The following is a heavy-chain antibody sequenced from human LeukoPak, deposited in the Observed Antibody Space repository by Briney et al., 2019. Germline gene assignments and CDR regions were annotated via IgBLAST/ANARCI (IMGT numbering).Heavy chain of an antibody. D-gene: IGHD2-21*01. CDR1: GGSITRSNYY. V-gene: IGHV4-39*01. J-gene: IGHJ4*02. Sequence: SETLSLTCTFSGGSITRSNYYWGWIRQPPGKALEWIGSMYNTGGSYYNPSLKSRVTISVDTSKYQFSLKVNSVTAADTAVYYCGIAPDYWGQGTLVTVSS. CDR2: MYNTGGS. CDR3: GIAPDY.